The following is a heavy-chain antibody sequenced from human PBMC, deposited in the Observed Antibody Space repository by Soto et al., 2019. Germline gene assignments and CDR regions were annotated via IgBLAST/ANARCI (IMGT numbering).Heavy chain of an antibody. CDR2: ISAYNGNT. J-gene: IGHJ6*02. CDR3: AREGSGGSGYYYYYGMDV. D-gene: IGHD2-15*01. Sequence: ASVKVSCKASGYTFTSYGISWVRQAPGQGLEWMGWISAYNGNTNYAQKLQGRVTMTTDTSTSTAYMELRSLRSDDTAVYYCAREGSGGSGYYYYYGMDVWGQGTTVTVSS. CDR1: GYTFTSYG. V-gene: IGHV1-18*01.